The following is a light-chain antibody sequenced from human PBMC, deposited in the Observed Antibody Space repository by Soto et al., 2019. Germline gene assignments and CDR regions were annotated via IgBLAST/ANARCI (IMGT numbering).Light chain of an antibody. J-gene: IGKJ1*01. Sequence: DIVLTHSPGTLSLSPGERATLSCRASQSVSSSYLAWYQQKPGQAPRLLIYGASSRATGIPDRFSGSGSGTDFTLTISRLEPEDFAVYYCQQYGSSGTFGQGTKVDIK. V-gene: IGKV3-20*01. CDR2: GAS. CDR3: QQYGSSGT. CDR1: QSVSSSY.